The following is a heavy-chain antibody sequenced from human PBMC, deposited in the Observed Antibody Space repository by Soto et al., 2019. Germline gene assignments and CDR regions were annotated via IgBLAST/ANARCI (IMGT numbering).Heavy chain of an antibody. CDR3: AKGPYSGSSYNWFGP. D-gene: IGHD6-13*01. J-gene: IGHJ5*02. CDR2: ISGSDDGT. CDR1: GFTFSNYA. V-gene: IGHV3-23*01. Sequence: EVQLLESGGGLVQPGGSLRLSCAASGFTFSNYAMSWVRQAPGKGLEWVSGISGSDDGTFYADSVKGRFTVSRDNSKNTLYLQMTSVRAEDTAVYYCAKGPYSGSSYNWFGPWGQGTLVTVSS.